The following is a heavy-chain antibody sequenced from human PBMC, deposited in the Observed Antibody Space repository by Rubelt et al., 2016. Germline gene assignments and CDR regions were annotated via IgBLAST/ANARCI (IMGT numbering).Heavy chain of an antibody. CDR2: IRYDGSNK. Sequence: GGGVVQPGGSLRLSCAASGFTFSSYGMHWVRQAPGKGLEWVAFIRYDGSNKYYADSVKGRFTISRDNSKNTLYLQMNSLRAEDTAVYYCAKDLYSSSSLDYWGQGTLVTVSS. V-gene: IGHV3-30*02. CDR1: GFTFSSYG. D-gene: IGHD6-6*01. J-gene: IGHJ4*02. CDR3: AKDLYSSSSLDY.